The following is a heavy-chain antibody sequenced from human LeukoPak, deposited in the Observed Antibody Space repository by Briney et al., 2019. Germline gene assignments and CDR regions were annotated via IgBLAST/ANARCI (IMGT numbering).Heavy chain of an antibody. CDR2: TYYRSKWYN. D-gene: IGHD4-23*01. J-gene: IGHJ6*03. CDR3: ARDRNYGGKGGGYYYYMDV. V-gene: IGHV6-1*01. CDR1: GDSVSSNSAA. Sequence: SQTLSLTCAISGDSVSSNSAAWNWIRQSPSRGLEWLGRTYYRSKWYNDYAVSVKSRITINPDTSKNQFSLRLNSVTPEDTAVYYCARDRNYGGKGGGYYYYMDVWGKGTTVTISS.